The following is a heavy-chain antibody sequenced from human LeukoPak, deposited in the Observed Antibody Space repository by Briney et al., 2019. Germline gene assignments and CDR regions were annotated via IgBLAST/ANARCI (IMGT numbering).Heavy chain of an antibody. J-gene: IGHJ5*02. V-gene: IGHV4-39*07. CDR3: ARKTSGLQELSIPNCFDP. CDR1: GGSISSSSYY. CDR2: INHSGST. Sequence: SETLSLTCTVSGGSISSSSYYWGWIRQPPGKGLEWIGEINHSGSTNYNPSLKSRVTISVDTSKNQFSLKLSSVTAADTAVYYCARKTSGLQELSIPNCFDPWGQGTLVTVSS. D-gene: IGHD3-16*02.